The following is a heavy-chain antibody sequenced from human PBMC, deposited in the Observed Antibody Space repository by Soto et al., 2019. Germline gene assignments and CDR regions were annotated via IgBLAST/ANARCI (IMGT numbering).Heavy chain of an antibody. D-gene: IGHD1-7*01. V-gene: IGHV3-74*01. Sequence: GGSLRLSCTASGFIFSTSWMHWVRQAPGKGLVWVSRMNSDGSTTNYADSVKGRFTISRDNAKNTLYLQMNSLRAEDTAVYYCAKDMTVNGNSAYYYYMDVWGKGTTVTVSS. CDR2: MNSDGSTT. CDR3: AKDMTVNGNSAYYYYMDV. CDR1: GFIFSTSW. J-gene: IGHJ6*03.